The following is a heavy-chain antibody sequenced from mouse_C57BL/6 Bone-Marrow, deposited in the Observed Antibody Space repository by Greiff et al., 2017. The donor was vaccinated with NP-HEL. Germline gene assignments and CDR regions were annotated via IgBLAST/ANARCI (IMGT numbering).Heavy chain of an antibody. V-gene: IGHV1-52*01. CDR2: IDPSDSET. D-gene: IGHD1-1*01. J-gene: IGHJ2*01. Sequence: QVHVKQPGAELVRPGSSVKLSCKASGYTFTSYWMHWVKQRPIQGLEWIGNIDPSDSETHYNQKFKDKATLTVDKSSSTAYMQLSSLTSEDSAVYYCARRSGSSYADYFDYWGQGTTLTVSS. CDR3: ARRSGSSYADYFDY. CDR1: GYTFTSYW.